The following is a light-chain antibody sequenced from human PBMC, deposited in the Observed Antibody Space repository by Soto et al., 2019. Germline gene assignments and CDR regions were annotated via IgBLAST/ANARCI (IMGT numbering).Light chain of an antibody. CDR2: AAS. V-gene: IGKV1-39*01. CDR1: QSVSRY. J-gene: IGKJ5*01. Sequence: DVQMTQSPSSLSALVGDRVTITCRASQSVSRYLNWYQHKPGKAPKLLINAASNLRSGVPSRFSGSGSGTDFTLTIDRLQPEDFAVYYCQQSYITPPITFGQGTRLELK. CDR3: QQSYITPPIT.